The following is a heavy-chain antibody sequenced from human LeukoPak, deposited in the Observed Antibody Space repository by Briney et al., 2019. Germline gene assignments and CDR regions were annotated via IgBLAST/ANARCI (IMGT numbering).Heavy chain of an antibody. D-gene: IGHD3-16*01. J-gene: IGHJ4*02. V-gene: IGHV4-59*01. CDR3: TRGAGWLIDY. Sequence: SETLSLTCTVSDDSLSDYYRGWVRQRPGKGLEWIGYFHNSGTSTYNPSLKSRVTISADTSKNQFSLKLNSLTTADTAVYYCTRGAGWLIDYWGQGILVTVSS. CDR1: DDSLSDYY. CDR2: FHNSGTS.